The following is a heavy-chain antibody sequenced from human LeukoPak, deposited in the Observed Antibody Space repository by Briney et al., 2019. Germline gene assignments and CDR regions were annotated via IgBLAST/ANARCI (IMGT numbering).Heavy chain of an antibody. J-gene: IGHJ5*02. Sequence: ASVKVSCKASGYTFTGYYMHWVRQAPGQGLEWMGWINPNSGGTNYAQKFQGRVTMTRDTSISTAYMELSRLRSDDTAVYYCARALTDLDSSGLNWFDPWGQGTLVTVSS. CDR3: ARALTDLDSSGLNWFDP. V-gene: IGHV1-2*02. CDR2: INPNSGGT. D-gene: IGHD6-19*01. CDR1: GYTFTGYY.